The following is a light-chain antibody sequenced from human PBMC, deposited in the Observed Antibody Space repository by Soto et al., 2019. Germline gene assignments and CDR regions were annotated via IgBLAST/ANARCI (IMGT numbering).Light chain of an antibody. CDR1: SSDVGAYNY. J-gene: IGLJ3*02. Sequence: QSALTQPPSASGSPGQSVTIXCTGXSSDVGAYNYVSWYQQHAGKAPKLVIYEVTKRPSGVPDRFSGSKSANTASLTVSGLQAEDEADYYCSSFASSNTWVFGGGTQLTVL. CDR2: EVT. V-gene: IGLV2-8*01. CDR3: SSFASSNTWV.